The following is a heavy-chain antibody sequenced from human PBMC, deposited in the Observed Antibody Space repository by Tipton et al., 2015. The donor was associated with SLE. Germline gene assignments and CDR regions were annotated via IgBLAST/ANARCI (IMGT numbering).Heavy chain of an antibody. Sequence: SLRLSCAASGLTFSKNWMHWVRQAPGKGLVWVSQINRDGSTTNYADSVKGRFTISRDNAKNTVYLQMNSLRAEDTAVYFCANDKSYAMDVWGKGTTVTVSS. CDR2: INRDGSTT. J-gene: IGHJ6*03. CDR3: ANDKSYAMDV. CDR1: GLTFSKNW. V-gene: IGHV3-74*01. D-gene: IGHD3-9*01.